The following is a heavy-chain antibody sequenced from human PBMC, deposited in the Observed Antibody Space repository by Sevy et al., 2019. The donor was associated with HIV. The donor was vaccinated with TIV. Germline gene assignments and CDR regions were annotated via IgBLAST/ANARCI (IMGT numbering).Heavy chain of an antibody. J-gene: IGHJ5*02. Sequence: SETLSLTCAVSGASISNSDCWSWVRQPPGKGLEWIGEIHHSGDTNYNPSLKSRVTISVDKSKNQFSLKLKTVTAADTAVYFCARDLSDYGDYERAGWFDPWGQGTLVTVSS. V-gene: IGHV4-4*02. D-gene: IGHD4-17*01. CDR3: ARDLSDYGDYERAGWFDP. CDR1: GASISNSDC. CDR2: IHHSGDT.